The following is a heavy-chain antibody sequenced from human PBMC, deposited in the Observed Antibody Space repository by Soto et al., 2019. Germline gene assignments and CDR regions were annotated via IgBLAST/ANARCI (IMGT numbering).Heavy chain of an antibody. CDR1: GFTFSSYW. V-gene: IGHV3-74*01. J-gene: IGHJ4*02. D-gene: IGHD1-26*01. CDR2: IKTDGSYT. CDR3: AKAQVVGATTPFDY. Sequence: GGSLRLSCAASGFTFSSYWMHWVRQTPGKGLVWVSRIKTDGSYTDYADSVKGRFTISRDNSKNTLYLQMNSLRAEDTAVYYCAKAQVVGATTPFDYWGQGTLVTVSS.